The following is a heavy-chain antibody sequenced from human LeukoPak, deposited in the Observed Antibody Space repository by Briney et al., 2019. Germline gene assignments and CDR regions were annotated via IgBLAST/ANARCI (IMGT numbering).Heavy chain of an antibody. CDR1: GGSISSYY. CDR2: IYYSGST. V-gene: IGHV4-59*01. Sequence: SETLSLTCTVSGGSISSYYWSWIRQPPGKGLEWIGYIYYSGSTNYNPSLKSRVTISVDTSKNQFSLKLTSVTAADTAVYYCARAGRSDRSNSYYYDMDVWGPGITVTVSS. J-gene: IGHJ6*02. D-gene: IGHD6-19*01. CDR3: ARAGRSDRSNSYYYDMDV.